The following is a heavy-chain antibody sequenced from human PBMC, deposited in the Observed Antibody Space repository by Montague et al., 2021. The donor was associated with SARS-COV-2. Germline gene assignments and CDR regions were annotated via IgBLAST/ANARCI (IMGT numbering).Heavy chain of an antibody. CDR1: GDSIITTLYY. J-gene: IGHJ4*02. V-gene: IGHV4-39*01. D-gene: IGHD2-15*01. Sequence: SETLSLTCTVSGDSIITTLYYWGWLRPPPGKGLDWIGIIYYTGTTYYNPSLKSRITISVDTSKNQFSLKLTSATAADTAVYYCANADSCGSGSCYSAFDSWGQGTLVTVSS. CDR3: ANADSCGSGSCYSAFDS. CDR2: IYYTGTT.